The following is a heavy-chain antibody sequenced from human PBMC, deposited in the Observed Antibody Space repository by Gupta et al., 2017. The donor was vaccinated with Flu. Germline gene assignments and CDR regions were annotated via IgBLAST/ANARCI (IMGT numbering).Heavy chain of an antibody. D-gene: IGHD6-13*01. CDR1: YA. CDR2: ISPMGDAT. V-gene: IGHV3-23*01. Sequence: YAMSGVRQAPGKGPEWVSSISPMGDATYYADSVTGRFTISRDNSRNTLYLQLNTLRVEDTAVYYGAHREGFRHSWYGGFDYWGRGTLVTVSS. J-gene: IGHJ4*02. CDR3: AHREGFRHSWYGGFDY.